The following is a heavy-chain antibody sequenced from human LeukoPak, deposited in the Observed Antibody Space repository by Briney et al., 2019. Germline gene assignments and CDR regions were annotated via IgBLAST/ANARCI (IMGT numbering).Heavy chain of an antibody. D-gene: IGHD1-26*01. Sequence: PSETLSLTCTVSGGSISGYYWSWIRQPPGKGLEWVAYIYSSGSTNYNPSLKSRVTISVDTSKNHFSLKLSSVTAADTAVYYCARVVVGAQDYWGQGTLVTVSS. CDR1: GGSISGYY. V-gene: IGHV4-59*12. CDR2: IYSSGST. CDR3: ARVVVGAQDY. J-gene: IGHJ4*02.